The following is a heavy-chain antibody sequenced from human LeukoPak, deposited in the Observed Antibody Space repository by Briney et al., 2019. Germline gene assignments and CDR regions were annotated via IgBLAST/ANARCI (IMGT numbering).Heavy chain of an antibody. CDR2: IYPGDSDT. D-gene: IGHD3-10*01. CDR3: ARQTRNYYGSGSYLDY. CDR1: GYSFTSYW. J-gene: IGHJ4*02. Sequence: GESLKISCKGSGYSFTSYWIGWVRQMPGKGLEWMGIIYPGDSDTRYSPSFQGQVTISADKSISTAYLQWSSLKASDTAMYYCARQTRNYYGSGSYLDYWGQGTLVTVSS. V-gene: IGHV5-51*01.